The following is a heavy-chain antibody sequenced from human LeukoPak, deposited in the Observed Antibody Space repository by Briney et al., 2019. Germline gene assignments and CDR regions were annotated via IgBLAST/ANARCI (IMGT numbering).Heavy chain of an antibody. CDR2: IKQDGSEK. Sequence: PGGSLRLSCAASGFAFSSYWMSWVRQAPGKGLEWAANIKQDGSEKYYVDSVKGRFTISRDNAKNSLYLQMNSLRAEDTAVYYCARMYCYDSSGEGYWGQGTLVTVSS. CDR1: GFAFSSYW. V-gene: IGHV3-7*01. D-gene: IGHD3-22*01. CDR3: ARMYCYDSSGEGY. J-gene: IGHJ4*02.